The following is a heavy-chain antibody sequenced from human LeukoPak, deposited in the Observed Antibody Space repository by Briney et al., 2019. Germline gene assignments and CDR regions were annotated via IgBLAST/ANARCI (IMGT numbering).Heavy chain of an antibody. CDR3: AKDHWLYGSGSWDAFDI. V-gene: IGHV3-9*01. CDR2: ISWNSGSI. Sequence: PGGSLRLSCAASGFTFDDYAMHWVRQAPGKGLEWVSGISWNSGSIGYADSVKGRFTISRDNAKNSLYLQMNSLRAEDTALYYCAKDHWLYGSGSWDAFDIWGQGTMVTVSS. CDR1: GFTFDDYA. J-gene: IGHJ3*02. D-gene: IGHD3-10*01.